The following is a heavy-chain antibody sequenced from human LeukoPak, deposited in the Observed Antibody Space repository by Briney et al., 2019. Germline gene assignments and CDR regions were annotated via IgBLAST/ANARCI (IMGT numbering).Heavy chain of an antibody. CDR1: GFAFSDYW. D-gene: IGHD1-26*01. CDR3: ARVGTWELQRVFDF. Sequence: GGSLRHSCATFGFAFSDYWITWVRQVPGKGLEWVANINREGNEKYYVDSVKGRFTISRDNAKNSVDLQMDSLRVEDTAVYYCARVGTWELQRVFDFRGQGALVTVSS. CDR2: INREGNEK. J-gene: IGHJ4*02. V-gene: IGHV3-7*01.